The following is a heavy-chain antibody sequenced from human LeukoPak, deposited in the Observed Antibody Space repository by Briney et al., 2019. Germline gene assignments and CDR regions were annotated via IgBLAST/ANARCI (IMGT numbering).Heavy chain of an antibody. V-gene: IGHV3-30*02. J-gene: IGHJ6*03. CDR3: AKDSGGYCSSTSCPDYYYYYMDV. D-gene: IGHD2-2*01. CDR1: GFTFSSYG. CDR2: IRYDGSNK. Sequence: GGSLRLSCAASGFTFSSYGMHWVRQAPGKGLEWVAFIRYDGSNKYYADSVKGRFTISRDNSKNTLYLQMNSLRAEDTAVYYCAKDSGGYCSSTSCPDYYYYYMDVWGKGTTVTISS.